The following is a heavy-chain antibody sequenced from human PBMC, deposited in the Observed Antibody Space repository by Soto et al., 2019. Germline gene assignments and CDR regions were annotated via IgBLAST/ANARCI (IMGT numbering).Heavy chain of an antibody. CDR3: ARDLFGSWTIES. CDR1: GYNFVSNH. J-gene: IGHJ4*02. D-gene: IGHD6-13*01. Sequence: QVQLVQSGAAVREPGASVKVSCKTSGYNFVSNHIHWVRQTPAQGLEWMGIINPMDGSISYAQKFRGRVTMTRATPTSSVYMELRGLTPAATALYFCARDLFGSWTIESWGPGTLVTVSS. V-gene: IGHV1-46*01. CDR2: INPMDGSI.